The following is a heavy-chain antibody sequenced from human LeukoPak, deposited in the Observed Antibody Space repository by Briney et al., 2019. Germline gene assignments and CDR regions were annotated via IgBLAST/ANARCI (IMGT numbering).Heavy chain of an antibody. CDR2: IIPIFGTA. CDR1: GGTFSSYA. J-gene: IGHJ4*02. CDR3: ARDRFLEPPFY. V-gene: IGHV1-69*01. Sequence: ASVKVSCKASGGTFSSYAISWVRQAPGQGLEWMGGIIPIFGTANYAQKFQGRVTITADESTSTAYMELSSLRSDDTAVYYCARDRFLEPPFYWGQGTLVTVSS. D-gene: IGHD3-3*01.